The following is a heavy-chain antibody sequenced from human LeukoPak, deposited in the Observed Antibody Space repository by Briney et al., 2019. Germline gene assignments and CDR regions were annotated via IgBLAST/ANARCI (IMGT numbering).Heavy chain of an antibody. V-gene: IGHV3-21*01. CDR3: ARGADGVSSNSRGWFDP. D-gene: IGHD2-15*01. CDR1: GFTFNRYN. J-gene: IGHJ5*02. Sequence: PGGSVRLSCAASGFTFNRYNMNWVRRAPGKGLEWVSSISTSSSYIYYADSVRGRFTISRDNAKNSLYLQMNSLRAEDTAVYSCARGADGVSSNSRGWFDPWGQGTLVTVSS. CDR2: ISTSSSYI.